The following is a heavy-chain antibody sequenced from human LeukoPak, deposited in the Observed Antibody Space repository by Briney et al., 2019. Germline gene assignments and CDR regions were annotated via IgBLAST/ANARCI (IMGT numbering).Heavy chain of an antibody. J-gene: IGHJ4*02. CDR3: ARNPDAFGY. CDR1: GFTFSSYG. V-gene: IGHV3-30*03. Sequence: PGRSLRLPCAASGFTFSSYGMHWVRQAPGKGLEWVAVISYDGSNKYYADSVKGRFTISRDNSKNTLYLQMNSLRAEDTAVYYCARNPDAFGYWGQGTLVTVSS. D-gene: IGHD3-3*01. CDR2: ISYDGSNK.